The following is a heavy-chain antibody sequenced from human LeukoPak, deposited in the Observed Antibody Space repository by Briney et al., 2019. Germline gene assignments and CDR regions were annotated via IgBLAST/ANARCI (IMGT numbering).Heavy chain of an antibody. CDR2: ISLGSTAI. D-gene: IGHD6-19*01. Sequence: GGSLRLSCAASGFTFSSYAMSWVRQAPGKGLEWVSYISLGSTAIYYADSVKGRFTISRDNAKNSLHLQMSSLRVEDTAVYYCASQGQWLVSPINFWGQGTLITVSS. CDR1: GFTFSSYA. V-gene: IGHV3-48*04. J-gene: IGHJ4*02. CDR3: ASQGQWLVSPINF.